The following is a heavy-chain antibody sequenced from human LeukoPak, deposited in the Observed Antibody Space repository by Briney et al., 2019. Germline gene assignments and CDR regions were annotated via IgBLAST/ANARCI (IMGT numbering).Heavy chain of an antibody. CDR1: GYSFTRYA. CDR2: IDPSTGNP. CDR3: ARVFHDSSGYYPYYFDY. V-gene: IGHV7-4-1*02. J-gene: IGHJ4*02. D-gene: IGHD3-22*01. Sequence: ASVKVSCKASGYSFTRYAINWVRQAPGQGPEWMGWIDPSTGNPTYAQDFTGRFVFSLDTSVSTAYLQINSLKAEDTAVYYCARVFHDSSGYYPYYFDYWGQGTLVPVSS.